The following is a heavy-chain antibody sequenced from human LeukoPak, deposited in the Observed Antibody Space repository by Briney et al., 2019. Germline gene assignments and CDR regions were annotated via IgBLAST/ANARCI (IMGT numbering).Heavy chain of an antibody. J-gene: IGHJ4*02. V-gene: IGHV4-59*08. CDR1: GGSIRSYY. CDR2: IYYSGST. D-gene: IGHD2-8*02. Sequence: SETLSLTCTVSGGSIRSYYWSWIRQPPGKGLEWIGYIYYSGSTNYNPSLKSRVTISVDTSKNQFSLKLGSVTAADTAVYYCARNGDRRRVLAVDYWGQGTLVTVSS. CDR3: ARNGDRRRVLAVDY.